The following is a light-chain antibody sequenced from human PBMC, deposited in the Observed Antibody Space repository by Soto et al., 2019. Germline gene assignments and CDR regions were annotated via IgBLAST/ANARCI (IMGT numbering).Light chain of an antibody. V-gene: IGKV3-15*01. J-gene: IGKJ1*01. Sequence: EIVMTQSPATLSASPGERATLSCRASQSVRSNLAWYQQKPGQAPRLLIYGASTRATGIPARFSGSGSGTEFTLSNGSLQSEAFAVYYCQQYNDWPPTFGQGTKVEIK. CDR2: GAS. CDR1: QSVRSN. CDR3: QQYNDWPPT.